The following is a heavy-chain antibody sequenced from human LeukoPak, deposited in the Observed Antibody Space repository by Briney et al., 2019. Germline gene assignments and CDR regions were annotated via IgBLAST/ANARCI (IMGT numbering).Heavy chain of an antibody. V-gene: IGHV3-30*18. CDR1: GFTFSSYG. CDR2: ISYDGSNK. CDR3: AKGGYDSYYYYGMDV. Sequence: QPGGSLRLSCAASGFTFSSYGMHWVRQAPGKGLEWVAVISYDGSNKYYADSVKGRFTISRDNSKNTLYLQMNSLRAEDTAVYYCAKGGYDSYYYYGMDVWGKGTTVTVSS. D-gene: IGHD5-12*01. J-gene: IGHJ6*04.